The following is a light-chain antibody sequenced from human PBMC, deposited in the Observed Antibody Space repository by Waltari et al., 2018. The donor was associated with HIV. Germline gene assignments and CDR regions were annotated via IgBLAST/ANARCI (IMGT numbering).Light chain of an antibody. CDR3: QQYDSYPWT. Sequence: DIQMTQSPSTLSASVGDRVTLTCRASQCISAWLAWYQQNPGQAPKLLIYKASTLQRGVPSRFSGSGSGTEFTLTISSLQPDDFATYYCQQYDSYPWTFGHGTKVEI. J-gene: IGKJ1*01. CDR2: KAS. CDR1: QCISAW. V-gene: IGKV1-5*03.